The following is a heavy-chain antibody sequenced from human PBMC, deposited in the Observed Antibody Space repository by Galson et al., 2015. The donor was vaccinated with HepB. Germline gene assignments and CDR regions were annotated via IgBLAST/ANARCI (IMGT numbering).Heavy chain of an antibody. CDR3: ARENVAGTLAYFDL. Sequence: SETLSLTCAVYGGSFSGYYWSWIRQPPGKGLEWIGEINHSGSTNYNPSLKSRVTISVDTSKNQFSLKLSSVTAADTAVYYCARENVAGTLAYFDLWGRGTLVTVSS. V-gene: IGHV4-34*01. CDR2: INHSGST. J-gene: IGHJ2*01. D-gene: IGHD6-19*01. CDR1: GGSFSGYY.